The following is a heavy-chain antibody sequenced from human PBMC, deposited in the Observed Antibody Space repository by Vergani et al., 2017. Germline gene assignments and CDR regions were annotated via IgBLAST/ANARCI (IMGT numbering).Heavy chain of an antibody. Sequence: QVQLVQSGAEVKKPGASVKVSCKASGYTFTSYDINWVRQATGQGLEWMGWMNPKSGNTGYGQKFQGRVTMTRNTSISTAYMELSSLRAEDTAVYYCARSPVFKCRRGSTSCYSSDPRDAFDIWGQGTMVTVSS. V-gene: IGHV1-8*01. CDR2: MNPKSGNT. CDR3: ARSPVFKCRRGSTSCYSSDPRDAFDI. D-gene: IGHD2-2*01. CDR1: GYTFTSYD. J-gene: IGHJ3*02.